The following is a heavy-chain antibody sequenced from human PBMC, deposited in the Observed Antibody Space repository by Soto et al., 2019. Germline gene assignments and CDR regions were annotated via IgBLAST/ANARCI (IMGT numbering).Heavy chain of an antibody. J-gene: IGHJ4*02. Sequence: GGSQRLSCAASGFPFSNYAMNWVRQAPGKGLEWVSGISGSRDSTKYADSVKGRFTISRDNSRDTLYLQMRSLRAEDTAVYYCVKGTYHSDSSGYYPDYWGQGTLVTVSS. CDR2: ISGSRDST. V-gene: IGHV3-23*01. CDR3: VKGTYHSDSSGYYPDY. D-gene: IGHD3-22*01. CDR1: GFPFSNYA.